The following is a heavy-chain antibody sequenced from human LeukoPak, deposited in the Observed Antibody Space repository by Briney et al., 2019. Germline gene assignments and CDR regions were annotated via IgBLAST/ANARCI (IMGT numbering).Heavy chain of an antibody. Sequence: SETLSLTCTVSGGSISSYYWSWIRQPPGKGLEWIGYIYYSGSTNYNPSLKSRVTISVDTSKNQFSLKLSSVTAADTAVYYYARVVPTMKVGDNWFDPWGKGTTVTVSS. CDR3: ARVVPTMKVGDNWFDP. D-gene: IGHD1-20*01. CDR1: GGSISSYY. CDR2: IYYSGST. J-gene: IGHJ6*04. V-gene: IGHV4-59*01.